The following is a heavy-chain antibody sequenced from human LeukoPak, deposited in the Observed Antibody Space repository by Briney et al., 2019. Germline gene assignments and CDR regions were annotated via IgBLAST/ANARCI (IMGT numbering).Heavy chain of an antibody. CDR3: ARHYGGLDDY. CDR2: IIPIVGST. D-gene: IGHD4-23*01. V-gene: IGHV1-69*04. J-gene: IGHJ4*02. CDR1: GDTFSSYG. Sequence: GASVKVSCKTSGDTFSSYGISWARQAPGQGLEWMGRIIPIVGSTNYAEKLQGRVTITADKSTSTVYMELSSLRSEDTAVYYCARHYGGLDDYWGQGTLIIVSS.